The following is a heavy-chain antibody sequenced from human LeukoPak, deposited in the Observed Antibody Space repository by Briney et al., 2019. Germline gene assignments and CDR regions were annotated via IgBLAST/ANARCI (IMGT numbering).Heavy chain of an antibody. CDR3: ARDRYYYDSSPYFDY. D-gene: IGHD3-22*01. J-gene: IGHJ4*02. Sequence: GGSLRLSCAASGFTFSRDSMNWVRQAPGKGLEWVSYINGGGSPIYYADSVRGRFTISRDNAKNSLYLQMNSLRAEDTAVYYCARDRYYYDSSPYFDYWGQGTLVTVSS. CDR1: GFTFSRDS. V-gene: IGHV3-48*01. CDR2: INGGGSPI.